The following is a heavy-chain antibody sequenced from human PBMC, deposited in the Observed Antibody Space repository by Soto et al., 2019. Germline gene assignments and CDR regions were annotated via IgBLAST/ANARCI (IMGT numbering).Heavy chain of an antibody. CDR3: ARVESPLDDSYLGY. CDR2: INAGNGNT. CDR1: GYTFTSYA. J-gene: IGHJ4*02. V-gene: IGHV1-3*01. Sequence: QVQLVQSGAEVKKPGASVKVSCKASGYTFTSYAMHWVRQAPGQRLEWMGWINAGNGNTKYSQKFQGRVTITRDTSASTAYMELISLRSEDTAVYYCARVESPLDDSYLGYWGQGTLVTVSS. D-gene: IGHD3-22*01.